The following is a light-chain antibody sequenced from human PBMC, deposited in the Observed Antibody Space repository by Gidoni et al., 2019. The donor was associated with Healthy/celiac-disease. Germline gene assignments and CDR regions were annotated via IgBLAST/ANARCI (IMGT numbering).Light chain of an antibody. CDR1: QSIRSY. J-gene: IGKJ2*01. V-gene: IGKV1-39*01. Sequence: IQMTPSPSSLSASVGDRVTITCRASQSIRSYLNLYQQKPGKAPKLLIYAASSLQSGVPSRFSGSGSGTDFTLTISSLQPEDFATYYCQQSYSTPPDTFGQGTKLEIK. CDR3: QQSYSTPPDT. CDR2: AAS.